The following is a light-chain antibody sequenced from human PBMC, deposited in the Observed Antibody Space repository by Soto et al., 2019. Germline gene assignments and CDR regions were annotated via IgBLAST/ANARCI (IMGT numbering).Light chain of an antibody. Sequence: EIVLTQSPATLSLSPGERATLSCRASQSVSSYLAWYQQKPGQAPRLLIHGASNTALGIPARFSGSGSGTDFTLTISRLEPEDFVVYYCQQYGSSPPLTFGGGTKVDIK. CDR3: QQYGSSPPLT. V-gene: IGKV3-20*01. CDR1: QSVSSY. J-gene: IGKJ4*01. CDR2: GAS.